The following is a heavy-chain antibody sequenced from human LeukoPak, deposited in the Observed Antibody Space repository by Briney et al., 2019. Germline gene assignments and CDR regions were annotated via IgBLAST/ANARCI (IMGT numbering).Heavy chain of an antibody. Sequence: GGSLRLSCAASGFTFDDYGMSWVRQAPGKGLEWVSGINWNGGSTGYADSVKGRFTISRDNAKSSLYLQMNGLRAEDTALYHCARVSAMYYYGSGSPMDVWGQGTTVTVSS. CDR2: INWNGGST. J-gene: IGHJ6*02. V-gene: IGHV3-20*01. D-gene: IGHD3-10*01. CDR1: GFTFDDYG. CDR3: ARVSAMYYYGSGSPMDV.